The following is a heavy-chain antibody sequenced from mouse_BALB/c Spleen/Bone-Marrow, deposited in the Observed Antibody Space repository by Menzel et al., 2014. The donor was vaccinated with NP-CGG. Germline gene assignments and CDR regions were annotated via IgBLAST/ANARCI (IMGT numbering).Heavy chain of an antibody. Sequence: QVQLTQSDAELMNPGASVTISCKATGYPFSSYWIEWVKQRPGHGLEWIVEILAGSGSTKYNEKFMGKATFTADTSSNTAFMQRRSGTSEDSVGYFCGRCQGINFDYWGQGTPLTGPS. CDR1: GYPFSSYW. CDR3: GRCQGINFDY. CDR2: ILAGSGST. J-gene: IGHJ2*01. D-gene: IGHD3-2*02. V-gene: IGHV1-9*01.